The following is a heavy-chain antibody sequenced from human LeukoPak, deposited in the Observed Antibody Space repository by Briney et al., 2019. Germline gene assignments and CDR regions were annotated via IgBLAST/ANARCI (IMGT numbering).Heavy chain of an antibody. Sequence: SETLSLTCTVSGGSISSGGYYWSWIRQHPGKGLEWIGYIYYSGSTYYNPSLKSRVTISVDTSKNQFSLKLSSVTAADTAVYYCAREKWGSSWYDCDYWVQGTLVNVTS. CDR2: IYYSGST. CDR1: GGSISSGGYY. CDR3: AREKWGSSWYDCDY. D-gene: IGHD6-13*01. J-gene: IGHJ4*02. V-gene: IGHV4-31*03.